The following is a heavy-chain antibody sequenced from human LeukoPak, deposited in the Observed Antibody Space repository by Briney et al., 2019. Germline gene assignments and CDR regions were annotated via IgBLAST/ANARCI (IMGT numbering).Heavy chain of an antibody. D-gene: IGHD4-17*01. J-gene: IGHJ4*02. Sequence: SETLSLTCTVSGGAITGYYWSWIRQPPGKGLEWIGYIYYSGSTNYNPSLKSRVTMSVDTSKKQFSLKLSSVTAADTPVYYCARGRPPHDYGTLFDYWGQGTLVTVSS. CDR3: ARGRPPHDYGTLFDY. CDR2: IYYSGST. V-gene: IGHV4-59*01. CDR1: GGAITGYY.